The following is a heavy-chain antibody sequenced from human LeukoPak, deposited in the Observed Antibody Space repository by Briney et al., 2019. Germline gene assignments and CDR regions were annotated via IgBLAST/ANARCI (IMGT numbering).Heavy chain of an antibody. J-gene: IGHJ4*02. V-gene: IGHV3-21*01. CDR3: VGDPTTNRFQYFEY. Sequence: GGSLRLSCTASGFTFSNFGVNWVRQAPGKGLEWVSCMDRHTDIYYANSVRGRFTISRDNAKNSVFLQMDRLTVEDTAVYYCVGDPTTNRFQYFEYWGQGTLVTVSS. D-gene: IGHD2-8*01. CDR2: MDRHTDI. CDR1: GFTFSNFG.